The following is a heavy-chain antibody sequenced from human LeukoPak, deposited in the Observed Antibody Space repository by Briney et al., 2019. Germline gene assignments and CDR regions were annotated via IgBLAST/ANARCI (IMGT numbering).Heavy chain of an antibody. D-gene: IGHD6-6*01. CDR2: MSASDAGT. Sequence: GGSLRLSCAAAGFTFRSYAMNWVRQGPGKGLEWVSTMSASDAGTYYADSVKGRFTISRDNSKNTLYLQMNSLRAEDTAVFYCAKDSSSEIYYFDYWGQGTLVTVSS. CDR1: GFTFRSYA. V-gene: IGHV3-23*01. J-gene: IGHJ4*02. CDR3: AKDSSSEIYYFDY.